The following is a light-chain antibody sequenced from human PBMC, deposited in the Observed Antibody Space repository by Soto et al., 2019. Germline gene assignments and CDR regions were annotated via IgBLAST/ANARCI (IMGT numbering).Light chain of an antibody. CDR3: QQYSSYPLT. V-gene: IGKV1-5*01. CDR2: DAS. J-gene: IGKJ4*01. CDR1: ETINTW. Sequence: DIQMTQSPSSLSVSVGDRVTITCRASETINTWLAWYQQKPGKAPNILIYDASKLERGVPSRLSGSGSGAEFTLTISSLQPDDLATCYCQQYSSYPLTLGGGTKVE.